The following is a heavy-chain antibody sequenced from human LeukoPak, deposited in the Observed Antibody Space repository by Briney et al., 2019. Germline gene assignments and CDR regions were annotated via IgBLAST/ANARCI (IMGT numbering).Heavy chain of an antibody. J-gene: IGHJ3*01. Sequence: SETLSLTCTVSGGSISTYYWNWIRQPPGEGLEWIGYIYYTGSSKYNPSLKSRVTISLDTSKNQFSLNLSSVTTADTAVYYCVRRVEVVTANEKSDVFDVWGQGTVVTVSS. CDR2: IYYTGSS. V-gene: IGHV4-59*01. CDR3: VRRVEVVTANEKSDVFDV. CDR1: GGSISTYY. D-gene: IGHD2-21*02.